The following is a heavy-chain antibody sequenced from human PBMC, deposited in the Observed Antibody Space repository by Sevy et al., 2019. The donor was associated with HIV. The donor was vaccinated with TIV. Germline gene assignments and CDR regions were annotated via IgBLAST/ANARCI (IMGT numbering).Heavy chain of an antibody. Sequence: GGSLRLSCAASGFTFSSYAMHWVRQAPGKGLEWVAVILYDGSNKYYADSVKGRFTISRDNSKNTLYLQMNSLRAEDTAVYYCARETRWLQFFAFDIWGQGTMVTVSS. CDR1: GFTFSSYA. J-gene: IGHJ3*02. V-gene: IGHV3-30-3*01. CDR2: ILYDGSNK. D-gene: IGHD5-12*01. CDR3: ARETRWLQFFAFDI.